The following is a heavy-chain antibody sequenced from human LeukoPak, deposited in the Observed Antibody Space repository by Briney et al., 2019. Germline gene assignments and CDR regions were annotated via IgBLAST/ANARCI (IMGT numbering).Heavy chain of an antibody. J-gene: IGHJ3*02. CDR3: AKDKGFCTTTTCYVLSNDAFDI. Sequence: GGSLRLSCAASGFTFSSYGTHWVRQAPGKGLEWVAFIRFDGTNKYFTDSVKGRFTISRDNSKNTLYLQMSSLRAEDTAVYYCAKDKGFCTTTTCYVLSNDAFDIWGQGTMVTVSS. V-gene: IGHV3-30*02. D-gene: IGHD2-2*01. CDR2: IRFDGTNK. CDR1: GFTFSSYG.